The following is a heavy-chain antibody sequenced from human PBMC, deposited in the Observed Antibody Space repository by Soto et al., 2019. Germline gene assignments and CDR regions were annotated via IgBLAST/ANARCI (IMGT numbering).Heavy chain of an antibody. CDR1: GFTFSSYG. Sequence: GGSLRLSCAASGFTFSSYGMHWLRQAPGKGLEWVAVISYEGSNKYYADSVKGRFTISRDNSKNTLYLQMNSLRAEDTAVYYCAKDMLPAAPGHYYYVMDVWGQGTTVTVSS. V-gene: IGHV3-30*18. CDR2: ISYEGSNK. D-gene: IGHD2-2*01. CDR3: AKDMLPAAPGHYYYVMDV. J-gene: IGHJ6*02.